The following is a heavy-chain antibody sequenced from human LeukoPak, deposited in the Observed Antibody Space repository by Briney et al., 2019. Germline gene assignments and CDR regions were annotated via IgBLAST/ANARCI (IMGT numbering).Heavy chain of an antibody. CDR1: GYTFTSYY. D-gene: IGHD2/OR15-2a*01. CDR2: INPSGGST. CDR3: AGEDLWAH. Sequence: GASVKVSCKASGYTFTSYYMHWVRQAPGQGLEWMGIINPSGGSTSYAQKFQGRVTITADKSTSTAYMELSSLRSEDTAVYYCAGEDLWAHWGQGTLVTVSS. V-gene: IGHV1-46*01. J-gene: IGHJ4*02.